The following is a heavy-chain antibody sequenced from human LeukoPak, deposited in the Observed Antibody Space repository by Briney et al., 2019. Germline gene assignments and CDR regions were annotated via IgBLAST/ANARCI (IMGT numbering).Heavy chain of an antibody. J-gene: IGHJ4*02. CDR3: AREGWGTYSSGPYYFDY. V-gene: IGHV1-18*04. Sequence: ASVKVSCTASGYTFTRNGISWVRQAPGQGLERMGWINGYNGNTKYAQKLQGRVTMTTDTSTTTAYMELRSLRSDDTAVYYCAREGWGTYSSGPYYFDYWGQGTLITVSS. CDR2: INGYNGNT. D-gene: IGHD6-19*01. CDR1: GYTFTRNG.